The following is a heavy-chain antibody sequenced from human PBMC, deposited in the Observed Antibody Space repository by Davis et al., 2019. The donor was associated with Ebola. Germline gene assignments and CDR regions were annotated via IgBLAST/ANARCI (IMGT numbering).Heavy chain of an antibody. Sequence: ASVTVSCKASGYTLTSYDISWVRQAPGQGLEWMGWISAYNVNTNYAQKLQGRVTMTTDTSTSTAYMELTSLRSDDTAVYYCARVIGDFYNYGMDVWGQGTTVTVSS. CDR3: ARVIGDFYNYGMDV. CDR1: GYTLTSYD. J-gene: IGHJ6*02. V-gene: IGHV1-18*01. D-gene: IGHD2-21*01. CDR2: ISAYNVNT.